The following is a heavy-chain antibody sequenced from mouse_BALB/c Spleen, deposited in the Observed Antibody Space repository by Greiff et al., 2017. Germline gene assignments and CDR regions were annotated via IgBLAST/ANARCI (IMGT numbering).Heavy chain of an antibody. Sequence: VQLQQPGAELVKPGTSVKLSCKASGYNFTSYWINWVKLRPGQGLEWIGDIYPGSGSTNYNEKFKSKATLTVDTSSSTAYMQLSSLASEDSALYYCARRDGYDEEIAMDYWGQGTSVTVSS. CDR3: ARRDGYDEEIAMDY. V-gene: IGHV1-55*01. D-gene: IGHD2-2*01. CDR2: IYPGSGST. J-gene: IGHJ4*01. CDR1: GYNFTSYW.